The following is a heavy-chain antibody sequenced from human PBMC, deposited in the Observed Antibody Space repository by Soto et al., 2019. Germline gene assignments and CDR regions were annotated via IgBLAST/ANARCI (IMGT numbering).Heavy chain of an antibody. Sequence: PETLSLTCTVSGGSISSSSYYWGWIRQPPGKGLEWIGSIYYSGSTYYNPSLKSRVTISVDTSKNQFSLKLSSVTAADTAVYYCARHQYSSSGDYYMAVWGKWTTVTVSS. D-gene: IGHD6-13*01. CDR2: IYYSGST. CDR1: GGSISSSSYY. J-gene: IGHJ6*03. V-gene: IGHV4-39*01. CDR3: ARHQYSSSGDYYMAV.